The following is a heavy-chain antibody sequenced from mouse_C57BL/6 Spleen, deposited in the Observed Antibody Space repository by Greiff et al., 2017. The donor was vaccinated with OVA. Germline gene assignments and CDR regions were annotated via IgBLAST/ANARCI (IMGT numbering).Heavy chain of an antibody. J-gene: IGHJ2*01. V-gene: IGHV5-9-1*02. CDR3: TREDYGSDY. Sequence: EVQRVESGAGLVKPGGSLKLSCAASGFTFSSYAMSWVRQTPEKRLEWVAYISSGGDYIYYADTVQGRFTISRDNARNTLYLQMSSLKSEDTAMYYCTREDYGSDYWGQGTTLTVSS. CDR2: ISSGGDYI. D-gene: IGHD1-1*01. CDR1: GFTFSSYA.